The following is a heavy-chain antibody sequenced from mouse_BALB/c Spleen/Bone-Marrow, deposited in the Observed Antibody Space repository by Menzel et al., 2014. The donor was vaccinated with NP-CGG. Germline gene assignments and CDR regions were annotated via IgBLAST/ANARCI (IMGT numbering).Heavy chain of an antibody. Sequence: VNVVESGPGLVAPSQSLSIPCTVSGFSLTSYGVHWVRQPPGKGLEWLGVIWAGGSTNYNSALMSRLSISKDNSESQVFLKMNSLQTDDTAMYYCASLYLFAYWGQGTLVTVSA. J-gene: IGHJ3*01. CDR1: GFSLTSYG. CDR3: ASLYLFAY. D-gene: IGHD5-1-1*01. CDR2: IWAGGST. V-gene: IGHV2-9*02.